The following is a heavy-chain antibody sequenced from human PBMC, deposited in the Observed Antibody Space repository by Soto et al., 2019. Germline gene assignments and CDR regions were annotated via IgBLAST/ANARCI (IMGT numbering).Heavy chain of an antibody. V-gene: IGHV4-31*03. CDR1: GGSINSGGYC. D-gene: IGHD3-10*01. Sequence: SETLSLTCTVSGGSINSGGYCWSWIRQHPGKGLDWIGCISYGGSTSYNPSLKSRVTISVDTSKNQFSLKLTSVTAADTAMYYCARQDGSGTYYFDSWGQGTLVTVSS. J-gene: IGHJ4*02. CDR2: ISYGGST. CDR3: ARQDGSGTYYFDS.